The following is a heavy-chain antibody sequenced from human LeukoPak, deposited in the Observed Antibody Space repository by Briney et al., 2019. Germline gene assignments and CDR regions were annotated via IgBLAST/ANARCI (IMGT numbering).Heavy chain of an antibody. J-gene: IGHJ6*02. CDR1: GYSFTSYW. CDR3: ARHDLWFGEFYGMDV. D-gene: IGHD3-10*01. V-gene: IGHV5-51*01. Sequence: GESLKISFKGSGYSFTSYWICWVRQVPGKGLEWMGIIYPGDSDTRYSPSFQGQVTISADKSISTAYLQWSSLKASDTAMYYCARHDLWFGEFYGMDVWGQGTTVTVSS. CDR2: IYPGDSDT.